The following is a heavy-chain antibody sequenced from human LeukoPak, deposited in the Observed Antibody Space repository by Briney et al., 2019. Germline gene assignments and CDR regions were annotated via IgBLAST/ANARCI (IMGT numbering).Heavy chain of an antibody. D-gene: IGHD6-19*01. Sequence: GGSLRLSCAASGFTFDDYGMSWVRQAPGKGLEWVSGINWNGGSTGYADSVKGRFTISRDNAKNTLYLQMNSLRAEDTAVYYCARDPGYSSGPDAFDIWGQGTMVTVSS. J-gene: IGHJ3*02. V-gene: IGHV3-20*04. CDR3: ARDPGYSSGPDAFDI. CDR1: GFTFDDYG. CDR2: INWNGGST.